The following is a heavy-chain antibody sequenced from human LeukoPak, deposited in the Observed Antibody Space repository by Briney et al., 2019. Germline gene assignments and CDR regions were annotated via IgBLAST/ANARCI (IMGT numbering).Heavy chain of an antibody. V-gene: IGHV1-69*01. CDR2: IIPIFGTA. J-gene: IGHJ4*02. D-gene: IGHD4-23*01. CDR1: GGTFSSYA. Sequence: SVKVSCKASGGTFSSYAISWVRQAPGQGLEWMGGIIPIFGTANYAQKFQGRVTITADESTSTAYMELSSLRSEDTAVHYCAREGATVVYFDYWGQGTLVTVSS. CDR3: AREGATVVYFDY.